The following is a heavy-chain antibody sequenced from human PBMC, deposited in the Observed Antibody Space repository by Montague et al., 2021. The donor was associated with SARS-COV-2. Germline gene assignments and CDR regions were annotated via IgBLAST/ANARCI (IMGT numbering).Heavy chain of an antibody. Sequence: SETLSLTCDVSGDSISSYYWSWIRQSPGKGLEWIGYVHYTGSANYNPSLKTRVTLSLDTPRNHVSLKLRSVTAADTAVYYCARAENTCFIANCVNYFEVWGLGALVPVSS. V-gene: IGHV4-59*01. CDR2: VHYTGSA. CDR3: ARAENTCFIANCVNYFEV. D-gene: IGHD1-1*01. J-gene: IGHJ4*02. CDR1: GDSISSYY.